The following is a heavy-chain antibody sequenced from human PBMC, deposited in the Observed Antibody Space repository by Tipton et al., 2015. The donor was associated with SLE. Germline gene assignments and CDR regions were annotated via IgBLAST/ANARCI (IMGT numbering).Heavy chain of an antibody. J-gene: IGHJ3*02. CDR3: ARGSGYTSVFGAFDI. CDR1: GGSVSSSY. CDR2: IYYSGIT. Sequence: TLSLTCAVSGGSVSSSYWGWIRQPPGKGLEWIGYIYYSGITYYSPSLRSRVTISLDTSRHQFSLKLSSATAADTAVYYCARGSGYTSVFGAFDIWGQGTMVSVSS. V-gene: IGHV4-59*02. D-gene: IGHD5-18*01.